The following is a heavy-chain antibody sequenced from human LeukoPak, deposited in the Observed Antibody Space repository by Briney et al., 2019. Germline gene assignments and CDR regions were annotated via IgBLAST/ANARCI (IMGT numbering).Heavy chain of an antibody. CDR1: GYTFTGYY. V-gene: IGHV1-2*02. Sequence: ASVKVSCKASGYTFTGYYMHWVRQAPGQGLEWMGWINPNSGGTNYAQKFQGRVTMTRDTSISTAYMELSSLRSEDTAVYYCARGEDFRLVGATIGIDYWGQGTLVTVSS. D-gene: IGHD1-26*01. CDR3: ARGEDFRLVGATIGIDY. CDR2: INPNSGGT. J-gene: IGHJ4*02.